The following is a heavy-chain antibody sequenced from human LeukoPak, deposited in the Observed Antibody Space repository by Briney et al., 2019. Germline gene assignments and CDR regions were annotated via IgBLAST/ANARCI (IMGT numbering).Heavy chain of an antibody. CDR1: GGSISSSSYY. J-gene: IGHJ6*03. CDR2: IYYSGST. D-gene: IGHD3-22*01. V-gene: IGHV4-39*07. CDR3: AREYYYDSSGYYYLPYYYYMDV. Sequence: SETLSLTCTVSGGSISSSSYYWGWIRQPPGKGLEWIGSIYYSGSTYYNPSLKSRVTISVDTSKNQFSLKLSSVTAADTAVYYCAREYYYDSSGYYYLPYYYYMDVWGKGTTVTVSS.